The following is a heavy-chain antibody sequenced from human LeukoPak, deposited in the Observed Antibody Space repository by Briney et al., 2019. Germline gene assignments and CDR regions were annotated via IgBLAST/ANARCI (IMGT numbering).Heavy chain of an antibody. J-gene: IGHJ3*02. D-gene: IGHD3-3*01. CDR1: GGSSSGYY. Sequence: PSETLSLTCAVYGGSSSGYYWSWIRQPPGKGLEWIGEINHSGSTNYNPSLKSRVTISVDTSKNQFSLKLSSVTAADTAVYYCAMRRVGVVITDAFDIWGQGTMVTVSS. CDR3: AMRRVGVVITDAFDI. V-gene: IGHV4-34*01. CDR2: INHSGST.